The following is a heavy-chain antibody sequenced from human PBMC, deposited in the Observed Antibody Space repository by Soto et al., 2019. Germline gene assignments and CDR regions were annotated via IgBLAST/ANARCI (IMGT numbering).Heavy chain of an antibody. CDR3: LGGIGYSYGYHAFDL. CDR1: GFTFRSYG. J-gene: IGHJ3*01. Sequence: QVQLVESGGGVVQPGGSLRLSCAASGFTFRSYGMHWARQAPGRGLEWVAVISADGDTKYYADSVKGRFTISRDNSKNTLFLQMNSLRREDTSVYYCLGGIGYSYGYHAFDLWGQGTMVTVSS. V-gene: IGHV3-30*03. D-gene: IGHD5-18*01. CDR2: ISADGDTK.